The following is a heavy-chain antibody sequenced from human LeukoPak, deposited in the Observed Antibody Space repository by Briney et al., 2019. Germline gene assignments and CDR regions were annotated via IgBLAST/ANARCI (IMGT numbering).Heavy chain of an antibody. CDR2: ISWNSGSI. CDR3: AKDEGYSSSWYPYYGMDV. J-gene: IGHJ6*02. V-gene: IGHV3-9*01. CDR1: GFTFDDYA. D-gene: IGHD6-13*01. Sequence: PGGSLRLSCAASGFTFDDYAMRWVRQAPGKGLEWVSGISWNSGSIGYADSVKGRFTISRDNAKNSLYLQMNSLRAEDTALYYCAKDEGYSSSWYPYYGMDVWGQGTTVTVSS.